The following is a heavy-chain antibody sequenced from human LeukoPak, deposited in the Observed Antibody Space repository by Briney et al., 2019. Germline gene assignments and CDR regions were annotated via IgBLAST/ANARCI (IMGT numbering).Heavy chain of an antibody. D-gene: IGHD6-19*01. CDR2: INPNSGGT. CDR3: ARVYFGSSYSSGWSFDP. J-gene: IGHJ5*02. V-gene: IGHV1-2*06. CDR1: GYTFTGYY. Sequence: GASVKVSCKASGYTFTGYYMHWVRQAPGQGLEWMGRINPNSGGTNYAQKFQGRVTMTRVTSISTAYMELSRLRSDDTAVYYCARVYFGSSYSSGWSFDPWGQGTLVTVSS.